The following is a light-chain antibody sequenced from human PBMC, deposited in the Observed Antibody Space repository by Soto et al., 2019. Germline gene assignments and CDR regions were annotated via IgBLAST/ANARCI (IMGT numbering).Light chain of an antibody. Sequence: DIVMTQSPDSLAVSLGERATINCKASQSVLYSSNNKNYLAWYQQKPGQPPKLLIYLASTRDSGVPDRFSGSGSGTDFTLAVSSLQAEDVAVYYCQHYYSLPLTLGGGTKVEIK. V-gene: IGKV4-1*01. CDR2: LAS. J-gene: IGKJ4*01. CDR3: QHYYSLPLT. CDR1: QSVLYSSNNKNY.